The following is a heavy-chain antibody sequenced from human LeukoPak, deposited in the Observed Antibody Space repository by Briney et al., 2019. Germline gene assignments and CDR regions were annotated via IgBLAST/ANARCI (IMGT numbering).Heavy chain of an antibody. V-gene: IGHV4-30-4*01. Sequence: SSETLSLTCTVSGGSISSGDYYWSWIRQPPGKGLEWIGYIYYSGSTYYNPSLKSRVTISVDTSKNQFSLKLSSVTAADTAVYFCARGRIVGATLFHYWGQGTLVTVSS. CDR2: IYYSGST. CDR1: GGSISSGDYY. J-gene: IGHJ4*02. D-gene: IGHD1-26*01. CDR3: ARGRIVGATLFHY.